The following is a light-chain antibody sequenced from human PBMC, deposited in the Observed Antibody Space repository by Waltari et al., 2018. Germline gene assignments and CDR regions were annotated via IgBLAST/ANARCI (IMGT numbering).Light chain of an antibody. V-gene: IGKV4-1*01. J-gene: IGKJ1*01. CDR1: QTVFYNSDNKNY. Sequence: DIVMTQSPDSLTVSLGERATINCKSSQTVFYNSDNKNYLSWYQQKPGQPTKLLIYWASTRESGVPDRCSGSGSGTDFDRTISDLQAEDVAVYFCQQYFDTPWTFGRGTKVEVK. CDR3: QQYFDTPWT. CDR2: WAS.